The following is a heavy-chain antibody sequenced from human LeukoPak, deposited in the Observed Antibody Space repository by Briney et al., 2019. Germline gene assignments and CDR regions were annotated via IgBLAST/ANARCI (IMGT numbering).Heavy chain of an antibody. V-gene: IGHV3-48*03. CDR1: GFTFSSYE. Sequence: GGSLRLSCAASGFTFSSYEMNWVRQAPGKGLEWVSYISSSGSTIYYADSVKGRFTISRDNAKNSLYLQMNSLRAEDTAVYYCARGLEMATIDAFDIWGQGTMVTVSS. CDR3: ARGLEMATIDAFDI. J-gene: IGHJ3*02. CDR2: ISSSGSTI. D-gene: IGHD5-24*01.